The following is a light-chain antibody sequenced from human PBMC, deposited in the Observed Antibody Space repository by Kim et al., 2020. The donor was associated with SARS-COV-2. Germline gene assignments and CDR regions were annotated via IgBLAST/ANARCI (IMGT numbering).Light chain of an antibody. CDR3: QTWDSSTVL. CDR1: RLGDRY. CDR2: QDN. V-gene: IGLV3-1*01. J-gene: IGLJ2*01. Sequence: VSPGQTARIPCPGDRLGDRYACWYEQRPGQSPVLVIYQDNQRPSGIPERFSGSNSGDTATLTISGTQTMDEADYYCQTWDSSTVLFGGGTQLTVL.